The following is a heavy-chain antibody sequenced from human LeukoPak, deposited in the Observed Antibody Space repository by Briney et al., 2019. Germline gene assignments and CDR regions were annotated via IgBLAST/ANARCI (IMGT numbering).Heavy chain of an antibody. D-gene: IGHD6-19*01. V-gene: IGHV1-2*02. CDR3: ARDLGSGWIIVDY. J-gene: IGHJ4*02. CDR2: INPNSGGI. CDR1: GYTFTGYY. Sequence: ASVTVSCKASGYTFTGYYIHWVRQAPGQGLEWMGWINPNSGGINSAQKFQGRVTLTRDTSISTAYLELSSLRSDDTAVYYCARDLGSGWIIVDYWGRGTLVTVSS.